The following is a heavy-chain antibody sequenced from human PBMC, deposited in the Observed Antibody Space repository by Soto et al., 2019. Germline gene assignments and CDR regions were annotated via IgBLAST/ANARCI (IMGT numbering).Heavy chain of an antibody. D-gene: IGHD2-21*01. CDR2: IYYSAST. V-gene: IGHV4-59*01. J-gene: IGHJ4*01. CDR1: GGSISSYY. Sequence: PSETLSLTFTVSGGSISSYYWNWIRQPPGKGLEWIGYIYYSASTNYNPSLKSRVTISVDTSKNQFSLSLDSVTAADTAVYFCARAHSPTLPFDYWGQGTLFTVSS. CDR3: ARAHSPTLPFDY.